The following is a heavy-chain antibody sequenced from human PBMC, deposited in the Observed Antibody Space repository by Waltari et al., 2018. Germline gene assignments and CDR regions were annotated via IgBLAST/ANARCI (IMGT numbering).Heavy chain of an antibody. CDR3: GRDETIAGYYFGTDV. J-gene: IGHJ6*02. D-gene: IGHD2-15*01. CDR1: GGTTFNNYD. V-gene: IGHV1-69*12. Sequence: QAQLVQSGAEVKRPGSSVKISCKASGGTTFNNYDISWVRLAPGKGLELMGGSLPLFGFGDHAPKFRDRLTITADESTTTAYMELRSLTPEDSAIYFCGRDETIAGYYFGTDVWGQGTTVTVSS. CDR2: SLPLFGFG.